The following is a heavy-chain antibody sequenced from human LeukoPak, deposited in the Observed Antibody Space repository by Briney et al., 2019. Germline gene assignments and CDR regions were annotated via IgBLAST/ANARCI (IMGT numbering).Heavy chain of an antibody. D-gene: IGHD6-19*01. CDR3: ARVAVAGPTGWFDS. CDR1: GFALRSYT. J-gene: IGHJ5*01. CDR2: ISSTSAYI. V-gene: IGHV3-21*01. Sequence: GGLRLSCAASGFALRSYTVTWVRQAPGKGLEWVSSISSTSAYIYYAESVKGRFSISRDNVDNVVHLQMSSLRNEDTAFYYCARVAVAGPTGWFDSWGQGTLVTVSS.